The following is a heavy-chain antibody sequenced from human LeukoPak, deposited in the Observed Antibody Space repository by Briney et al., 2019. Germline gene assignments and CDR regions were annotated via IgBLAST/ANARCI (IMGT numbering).Heavy chain of an antibody. J-gene: IGHJ4*02. CDR3: ARDYYDSSGYYSYYFDY. D-gene: IGHD3-22*01. CDR1: GFTFSSYE. V-gene: IGHV3-48*03. CDR2: ISSCGSTI. Sequence: PGGSLRLSCAASGFTFSSYEMNWVRQAPGKGLEWVSYISSCGSTIYYADSVKGRFTISRDNAKNSLYLQMNSLRAEDTAVYYCARDYYDSSGYYSYYFDYWGQGTLVTVSS.